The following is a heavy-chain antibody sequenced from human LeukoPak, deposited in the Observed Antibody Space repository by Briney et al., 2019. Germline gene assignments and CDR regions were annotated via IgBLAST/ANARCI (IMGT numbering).Heavy chain of an antibody. V-gene: IGHV1-69*04. CDR2: IIPILGIA. Sequence: GSSVKVSFKASGGTFSSYAISWVRQAPGQGLEWMGRIIPILGIANYAQKFQGRVTITADKSTSTAYMELSSLRSEDTAVYYCAVGITMVRGVIIYYFDYWGQGTLVTVSS. CDR3: AVGITMVRGVIIYYFDY. D-gene: IGHD3-10*01. CDR1: GGTFSSYA. J-gene: IGHJ4*02.